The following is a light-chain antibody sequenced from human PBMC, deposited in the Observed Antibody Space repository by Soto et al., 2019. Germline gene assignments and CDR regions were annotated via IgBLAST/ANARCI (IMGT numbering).Light chain of an antibody. CDR2: AAS. Sequence: DVQMTQSPSSLSASVGDRVTITCRASQRIRNYLNWYQQKPGKAPKLLIFAASSLQSGVPSRFSGSGSGTHFTLTISSLQPEDFATYYCQQSYSTPRVTSGQGTKVDIK. CDR1: QRIRNY. V-gene: IGKV1-39*01. J-gene: IGKJ1*01. CDR3: QQSYSTPRVT.